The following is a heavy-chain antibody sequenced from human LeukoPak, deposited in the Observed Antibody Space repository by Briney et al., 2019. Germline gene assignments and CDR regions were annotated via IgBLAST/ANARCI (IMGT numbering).Heavy chain of an antibody. D-gene: IGHD6-19*01. J-gene: IGHJ4*02. CDR3: ARDPSYGWYNYDC. CDR2: ISSSSSYI. Sequence: GGSLRLSCAASGFTFSSYSMNWVRQAPGKGLEWVSSISSSSSYIYYADSVKGRFTISRDNAKNSLYLQMNSLRAEDTAVYYCARDPSYGWYNYDCWGQGTLVTVSS. V-gene: IGHV3-21*01. CDR1: GFTFSSYS.